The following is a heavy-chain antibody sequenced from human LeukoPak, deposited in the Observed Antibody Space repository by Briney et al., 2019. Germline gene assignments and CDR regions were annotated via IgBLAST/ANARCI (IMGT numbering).Heavy chain of an antibody. CDR2: FDPEDGES. CDR3: ATDGGYSSGWEDY. D-gene: IGHD6-19*01. V-gene: IGHV1-24*01. CDR1: GYTLTELS. Sequence: ASVKVSCKVSGYTLTELSMHWVRQAPGKGLEWMGGFDPEDGESIYAQKFQGRVTMTEDTSTDTAYMELSSLRSEDTAVYYCATDGGYSSGWEDYWGQGTLVTVSS. J-gene: IGHJ4*02.